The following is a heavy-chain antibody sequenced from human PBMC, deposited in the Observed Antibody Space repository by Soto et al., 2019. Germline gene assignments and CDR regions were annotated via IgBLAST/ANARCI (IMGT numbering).Heavy chain of an antibody. D-gene: IGHD2-15*01. CDR2: IRNKVHSYAT. J-gene: IGHJ4*02. Sequence: EVQLVESGGGLVQPGGSLKLSCAASGFTFSGSSVHWVRQASGKGLEWVGRIRNKVHSYATAYAASVRGRFTISRDVSKNTMFLHMKRLNTEETAVYYCISHSPEDMKRTWGQGTLVTVSS. V-gene: IGHV3-73*02. CDR1: GFTFSGSS. CDR3: ISHSPEDMKRT.